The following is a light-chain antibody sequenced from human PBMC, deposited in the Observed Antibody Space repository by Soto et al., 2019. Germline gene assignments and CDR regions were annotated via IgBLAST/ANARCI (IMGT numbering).Light chain of an antibody. CDR1: QGITNY. Sequence: DIHMTQSPSSLSASVGDRVTIPCRASQGITNYLAWEKAPKSLSHVACSLESGVPSNFGGSGSGTEFTLTISSLQPEDFATYYCQQYNSYPWTFGQGTKVDIK. J-gene: IGKJ1*01. CDR2: VAC. CDR3: QQYNSYPWT. V-gene: IGKV1-16*02.